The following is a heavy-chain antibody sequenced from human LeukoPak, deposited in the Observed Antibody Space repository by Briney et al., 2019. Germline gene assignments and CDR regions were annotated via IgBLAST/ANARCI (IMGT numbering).Heavy chain of an antibody. CDR3: ARSEAGTFVGL. CDR2: IYYSGST. J-gene: IGHJ4*02. V-gene: IGHV4-39*01. CDR1: GGSISSSSYY. D-gene: IGHD6-19*01. Sequence: KPSETLSLTCTVPGGSISSSSYYWGWIRQPPGKGLEWIGSIYYSGSTYYNPSLKSRVTISVDTSKNQFSLKLSSVTAADTAVYYCARSEAGTFVGLWGQGTLVTVSS.